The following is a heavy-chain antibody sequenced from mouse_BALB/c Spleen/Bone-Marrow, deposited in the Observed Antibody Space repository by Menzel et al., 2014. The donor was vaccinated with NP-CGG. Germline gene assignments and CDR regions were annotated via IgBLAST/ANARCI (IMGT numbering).Heavy chain of an antibody. V-gene: IGHV5-9-3*01. CDR3: ARSLYDYDAMDY. D-gene: IGHD2-3*01. J-gene: IGHJ4*01. CDR2: ISSGGSYT. CDR1: GFTFSSYA. Sequence: EVQGVESGGGLVKPGGSPKLSCAASGFTFSSYAMSWVRQTPEKRLEWVATISSGGSYTYYADSGKGRLTISRDNAKNTLYLQMSSLRSEDTAMYYCARSLYDYDAMDYWGQGTSVTVSS.